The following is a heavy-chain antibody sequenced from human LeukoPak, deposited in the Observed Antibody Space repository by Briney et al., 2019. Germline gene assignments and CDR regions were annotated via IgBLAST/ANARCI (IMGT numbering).Heavy chain of an antibody. Sequence: GGSLRLSCADSGFTFSSHWMHWVRQAPGKGLVWVSRIKYDASSTIYADSVKGRFTISRDNAKNTLYLQMNSLRAEDTAVYYCAKDRQWLNMDVWGQGTTVTVSS. CDR1: GFTFSSHW. CDR2: IKYDASST. CDR3: AKDRQWLNMDV. V-gene: IGHV3-74*01. J-gene: IGHJ6*02. D-gene: IGHD6-19*01.